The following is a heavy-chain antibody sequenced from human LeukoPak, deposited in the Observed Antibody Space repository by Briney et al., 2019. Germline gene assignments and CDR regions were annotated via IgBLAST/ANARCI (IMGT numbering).Heavy chain of an antibody. D-gene: IGHD4-17*01. CDR3: ANLAIDYGDSSGY. CDR1: GFTFDDYA. Sequence: PGRSLRLSCAASGFTFDDYAMHWVRQAPGEGLEWVSGISWNSGSIGYADSAKGRFTISRDNAKNSLYLQMNSLRAEDTALYYCANLAIDYGDSSGYWGQGTLVTVSS. CDR2: ISWNSGSI. V-gene: IGHV3-9*01. J-gene: IGHJ4*02.